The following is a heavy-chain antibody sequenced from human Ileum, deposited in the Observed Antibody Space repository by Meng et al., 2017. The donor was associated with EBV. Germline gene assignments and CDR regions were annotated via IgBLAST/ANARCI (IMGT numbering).Heavy chain of an antibody. J-gene: IGHJ4*02. CDR1: GFTFSNAW. D-gene: IGHD2-15*01. CDR3: EGWRY. V-gene: IGHV3-15*01. CDR2: IKSTTDGGTT. Sequence: VQRGGFGWCYGKPWGSLRLSCAASGFTFSNAWMTWVRQAPGKGLEWVGRIKSTTDGGTTDYAAPVKGRFTISRDESKNTLFLQMDSLKTEDTAVYYCEGWRYWGQGTLVTVSS.